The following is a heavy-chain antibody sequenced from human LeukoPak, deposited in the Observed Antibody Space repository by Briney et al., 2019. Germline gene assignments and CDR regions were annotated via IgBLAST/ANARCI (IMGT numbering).Heavy chain of an antibody. CDR2: IYYTRST. CDR1: GGSISSLY. J-gene: IGHJ4*02. Sequence: SETLSLTCSVSGGSISSLYWSRIRQPPGKGLEWIGYIYYTRSTNYNPSLESRVTMFVDMSKNQFSLRLSSVTAADTAVYYCARHRAYSSSSPFDYWGQGTLVTVSS. V-gene: IGHV4-59*08. CDR3: ARHRAYSSSSPFDY. D-gene: IGHD6-6*01.